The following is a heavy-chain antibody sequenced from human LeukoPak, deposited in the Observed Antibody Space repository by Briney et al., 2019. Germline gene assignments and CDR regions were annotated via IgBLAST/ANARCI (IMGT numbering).Heavy chain of an antibody. V-gene: IGHV1-8*01. CDR3: ARGSNPDYYYYYMDV. CDR2: MNPNSGNT. CDR1: GYTFTSYD. Sequence: GSVKVSCKASGYTFTSYDINWVRQATGQGLEWMGWMNPNSGNTGYAQKFQGRVTMTRNTSISTAYMELSSLRSEDTAVYYCARGSNPDYYYYYMDVWGKGTTVTVSS. D-gene: IGHD4-11*01. J-gene: IGHJ6*03.